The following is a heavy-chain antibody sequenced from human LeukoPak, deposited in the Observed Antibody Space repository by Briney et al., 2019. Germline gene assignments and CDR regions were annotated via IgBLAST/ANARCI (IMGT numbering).Heavy chain of an antibody. CDR2: ISGSGGST. J-gene: IGHJ4*02. Sequence: GGSLRLSCAASGFTFSSYAMSWVRQAPGKGLEWVSGISGSGGSTYYADSVKGRFTFSRDNSKNTQYLQMNSLRAEDTAVYYCAARSNNWYILDYWGQGTLVTVSS. V-gene: IGHV3-23*01. D-gene: IGHD6-13*01. CDR1: GFTFSSYA. CDR3: AARSNNWYILDY.